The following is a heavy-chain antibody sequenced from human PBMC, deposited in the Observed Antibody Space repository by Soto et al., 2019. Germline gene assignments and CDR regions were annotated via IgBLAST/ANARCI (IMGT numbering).Heavy chain of an antibody. CDR1: GGTFSSYA. D-gene: IGHD3-22*01. Sequence: ASVKVSCKASGGTFSSYAISWVRQAPGQGLEWMGGIIPIFGTANYAQKFQGRVTSTADESTTTAYMELSSLRSEDTAVYYFARGFILLVVMGPDYYYDMNVGGKGTTVTVSS. J-gene: IGHJ6*04. CDR2: IIPIFGTA. CDR3: ARGFILLVVMGPDYYYDMNV. V-gene: IGHV1-69*13.